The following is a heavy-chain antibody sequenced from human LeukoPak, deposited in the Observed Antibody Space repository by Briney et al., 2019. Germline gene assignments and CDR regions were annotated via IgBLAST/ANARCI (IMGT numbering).Heavy chain of an antibody. Sequence: PGGSLRLSCAASGFSFNDYAMSWVRQAPGKGLEMVSVISGSGGRTSYADSVKGRFTISRDNSKDTSYLQMNSLRAEDTALYYCAKDRLSSPTAPRFDPWGQGTQVTVSS. CDR2: ISGSGGRT. J-gene: IGHJ5*02. CDR3: AKDRLSSPTAPRFDP. CDR1: GFSFNDYA. D-gene: IGHD2/OR15-2a*01. V-gene: IGHV3-23*01.